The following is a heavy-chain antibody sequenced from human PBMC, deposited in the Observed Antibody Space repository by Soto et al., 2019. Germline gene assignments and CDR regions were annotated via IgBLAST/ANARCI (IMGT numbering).Heavy chain of an antibody. J-gene: IGHJ6*04. CDR2: IQSGGPT. D-gene: IGHD2-15*01. V-gene: IGHV3-66*01. Sequence: PGGSLRLSCAASGVTVSSKYMSWVRQAPGKGLEWVSLIQSGGPTYYADSVKGRFTISRDTSENTLHLQMDSLRAEDPAVYYCARDDVLCDGGRCYGVPLDVLGKGTTVTVSS. CDR3: ARDDVLCDGGRCYGVPLDV. CDR1: GVTVSSKY.